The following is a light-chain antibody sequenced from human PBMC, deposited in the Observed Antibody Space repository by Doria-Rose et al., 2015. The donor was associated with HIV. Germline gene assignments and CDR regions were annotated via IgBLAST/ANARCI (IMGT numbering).Light chain of an antibody. Sequence: DIQVTQSPSFLSASVGVRVTITCRASRGISRCLAWYQQKPGKAPTLLIFGASTLQSGVPSRFSGSGSGTEFTLTISSLQPEDFATYYCQQFDSFPRTFGQGTKVELK. CDR1: RGISRC. J-gene: IGKJ1*01. CDR2: GAS. V-gene: IGKV1-9*01. CDR3: QQFDSFPRT.